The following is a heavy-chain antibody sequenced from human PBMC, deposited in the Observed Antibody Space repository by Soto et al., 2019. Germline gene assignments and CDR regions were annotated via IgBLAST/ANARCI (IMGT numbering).Heavy chain of an antibody. J-gene: IGHJ4*02. Sequence: SETLSLTCAVYGGSFSGYYWSWIRQPPGKGLEWIGEINHSGSTNYNPSLKSRVTISVDTSKNQFSLKLSSVTAADTAVYYCARAGIAAAGDNFDYWGQGTLVTVSS. CDR1: GGSFSGYY. D-gene: IGHD6-13*01. CDR3: ARAGIAAAGDNFDY. V-gene: IGHV4-34*01. CDR2: INHSGST.